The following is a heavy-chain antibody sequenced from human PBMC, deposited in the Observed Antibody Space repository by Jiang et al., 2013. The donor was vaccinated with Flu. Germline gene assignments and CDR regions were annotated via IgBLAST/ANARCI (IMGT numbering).Heavy chain of an antibody. V-gene: IGHV4-59*08. CDR1: GGSISSYY. Sequence: GLVKPSETLSLTCTVSGGSISSYYWSWIRQPPGKGLEWIGYIYYSGSTNYNPSLKSRVTISVDTSKNQFSLKLSSVTAADTAVYYCARSGDNGYYRYPFDYWGQGTLVTVSS. J-gene: IGHJ4*02. CDR3: ARSGDNGYYRYPFDY. D-gene: IGHD3-22*01. CDR2: IYYSGST.